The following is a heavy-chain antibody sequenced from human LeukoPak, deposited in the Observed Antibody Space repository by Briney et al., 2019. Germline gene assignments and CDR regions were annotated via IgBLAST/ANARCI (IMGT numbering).Heavy chain of an antibody. Sequence: GASVKVSCKASGYTFTSYDINWVRQATGQGLEWMGWMNPNSGNTGYAQKFQGRVTITRNTSISTAYMELSSLRSEDTAVYYCARGFHRLYGSGNYYNPEFDYWGQGTLVTVSS. CDR2: MNPNSGNT. CDR1: GYTFTSYD. D-gene: IGHD3-10*01. V-gene: IGHV1-8*03. J-gene: IGHJ4*02. CDR3: ARGFHRLYGSGNYYNPEFDY.